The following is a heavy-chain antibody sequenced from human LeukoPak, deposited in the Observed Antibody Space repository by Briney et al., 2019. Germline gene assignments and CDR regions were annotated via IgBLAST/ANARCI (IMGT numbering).Heavy chain of an antibody. CDR3: ARVAYDFWSGLDY. V-gene: IGHV1-2*02. CDR1: GYTFTDYY. CDR2: INPNSGDT. J-gene: IGHJ4*02. Sequence: ASVKVSCKASGYTFTDYYMHWVRQAPGQGLEWMGWINPNSGDTNYAQKFQGGVTMTRDTSISTAYMELSRLRSDDTAVYYCARVAYDFWSGLDYWGQGTLVTVSS. D-gene: IGHD3-3*01.